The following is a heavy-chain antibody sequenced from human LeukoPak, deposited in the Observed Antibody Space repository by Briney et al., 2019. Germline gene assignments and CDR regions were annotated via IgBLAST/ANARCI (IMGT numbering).Heavy chain of an antibody. CDR2: ISRNSGSI. D-gene: IGHD2-2*01. J-gene: IGHJ4*02. CDR1: GFTFDDYA. V-gene: IGHV3-9*01. Sequence: GRSLRLSCAASGFTFDDYAMHWVRQAPGEGLEWVSGISRNSGSIIYADSVKGRFTISRDNAKNSLYLQMNSLRAEDTALYYCAKGYCSSTGCHLDYWGQGTLVTVSS. CDR3: AKGYCSSTGCHLDY.